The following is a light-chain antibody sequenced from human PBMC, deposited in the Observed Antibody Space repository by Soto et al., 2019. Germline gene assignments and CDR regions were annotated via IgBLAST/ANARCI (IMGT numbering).Light chain of an antibody. CDR1: SGYSNYK. Sequence: QSVLTQPPSASASLGASVTLTCTLSSGYSNYKVDWYQQRPGKGPRFVMRVGTGGIVGSKGDGIPDRFSVLGSGLNRYLTIKNIQEEDESDYHCGADHGSGSKVFVVFGGGTMLTVL. J-gene: IGLJ2*01. CDR2: VGTGGIVG. CDR3: GADHGSGSKVFVV. V-gene: IGLV9-49*01.